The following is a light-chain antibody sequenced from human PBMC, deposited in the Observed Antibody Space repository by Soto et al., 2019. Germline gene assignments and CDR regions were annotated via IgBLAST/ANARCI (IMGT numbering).Light chain of an antibody. J-gene: IGKJ1*01. CDR2: RAS. CDR1: QSISDS. CDR3: QQYHSWT. Sequence: DIQMTQSPSTLAAFVGDRVTITCRASQSISDSMAWYQQKPGKAPKLLIYRASSLESGVPSRFSGSGSGTEFTLTISSLQPDDFATYYCQQYHSWTFGQGTKVEIK. V-gene: IGKV1-5*03.